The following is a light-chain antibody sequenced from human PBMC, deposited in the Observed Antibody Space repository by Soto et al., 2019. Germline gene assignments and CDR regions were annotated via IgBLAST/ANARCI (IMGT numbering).Light chain of an antibody. J-gene: IGLJ3*02. V-gene: IGLV1-40*01. CDR3: QSYDISLSGVFWV. Sequence: QLVLTQPPSVSGAPGQRVTISCTGSSSNIGAGYDVHWYQQLPGTAPKLLIYGNSNRPSGVPDRFSGSKSGTSASLAITGLQAEDEADYYCQSYDISLSGVFWVFGGGTKLTVL. CDR2: GNS. CDR1: SSNIGAGYD.